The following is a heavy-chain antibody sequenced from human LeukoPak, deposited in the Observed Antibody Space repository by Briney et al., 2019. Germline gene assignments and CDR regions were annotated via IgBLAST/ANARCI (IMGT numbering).Heavy chain of an antibody. CDR2: IIPIFGTA. D-gene: IGHD2-15*01. CDR3: ARDSCSGGSCYLYYYYYMDV. Sequence: SVKVSCKASGGTFSSYAISWVRQAPGQGLEWMGGIIPIFGTANYAQKFQGRVTMTRDTSISTAYMELSRLRSDDTAVYYCARDSCSGGSCYLYYYYYMDVWGKGTTVTVSS. J-gene: IGHJ6*03. CDR1: GGTFSSYA. V-gene: IGHV1-69*05.